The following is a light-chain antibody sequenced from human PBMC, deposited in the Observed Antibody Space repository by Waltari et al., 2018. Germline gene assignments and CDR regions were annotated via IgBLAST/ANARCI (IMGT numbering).Light chain of an antibody. V-gene: IGKV1-5*03. CDR2: KAS. J-gene: IGKJ1*01. CDR3: QHYNSFSRT. CDR1: QSITNW. Sequence: DFQMTQSPSTLSAFVGDRVTITCRASQSITNWLAWYQQRPGKAPKLPVYKASNLKSNVPSRFSGSGSGTEFTLTITSLQPDDVATYYCQHYNSFSRTFGQGTKVQIK.